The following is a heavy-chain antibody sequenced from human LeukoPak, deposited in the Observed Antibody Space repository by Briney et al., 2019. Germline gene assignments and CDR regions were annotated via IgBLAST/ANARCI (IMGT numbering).Heavy chain of an antibody. CDR3: ARENWGPDY. CDR2: IKQDGSDK. J-gene: IGHJ4*02. D-gene: IGHD7-27*01. Sequence: GGSLRLSCAASGFTFSSYWMHWVRQAPGKGLEWVANIKQDGSDKHYVSSVKGRFTISRDNAKNSVYLQMNSLRDEDTAIYYCARENWGPDYWGQGTLVTVSS. V-gene: IGHV3-7*01. CDR1: GFTFSSYW.